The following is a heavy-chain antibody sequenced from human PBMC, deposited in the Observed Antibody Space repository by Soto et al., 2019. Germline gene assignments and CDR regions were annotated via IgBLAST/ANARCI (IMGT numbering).Heavy chain of an antibody. CDR3: ARVQPGGYYYSGGLNY. D-gene: IGHD3-22*01. CDR2: IWYDGSNK. J-gene: IGHJ4*02. V-gene: IGHV3-33*01. Sequence: GGSLRLSCAASGFTFSSYGMHWVRQAPGKGLEWVAVIWYDGSNKYYADSVKGRFTISRDNSKNTLYLQMNSLRAEDTAVYYCARVQPGGYYYSGGLNYWGQGTLVTVSS. CDR1: GFTFSSYG.